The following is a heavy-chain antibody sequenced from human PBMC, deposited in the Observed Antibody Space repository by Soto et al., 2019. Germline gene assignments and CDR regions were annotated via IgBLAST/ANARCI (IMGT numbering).Heavy chain of an antibody. D-gene: IGHD6-19*01. Sequence: GASVKVSCKASGYTFTSYAMHWVRQAPGQRLEWMGWINAGNGNTKYSQKFQGRVTITRDTSASTAYMELSSLRSEDTAVYYFASGGYSSGWYSAVSYYYMDVWGKGTTVTV. CDR2: INAGNGNT. CDR3: ASGGYSSGWYSAVSYYYMDV. J-gene: IGHJ6*03. CDR1: GYTFTSYA. V-gene: IGHV1-3*01.